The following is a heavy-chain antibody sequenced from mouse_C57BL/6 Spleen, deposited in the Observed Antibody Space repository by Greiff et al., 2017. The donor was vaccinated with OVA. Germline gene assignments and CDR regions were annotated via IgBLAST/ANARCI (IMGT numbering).Heavy chain of an antibody. V-gene: IGHV1-26*01. CDR3: ARNDYEREDY. CDR1: GYTFTDYY. J-gene: IGHJ4*01. D-gene: IGHD2-4*01. CDR2: INPNNGGT. Sequence: EVQLQQSGPELVKPGASVKISCKASGYTFTDYYMNWVKQSHGKSLEWIGDINPNNGGTSYNQKFKGKATLTVDKSSSTAYMELRSLTSEDSAVYYCARNDYEREDYWGQGTSVTVSS.